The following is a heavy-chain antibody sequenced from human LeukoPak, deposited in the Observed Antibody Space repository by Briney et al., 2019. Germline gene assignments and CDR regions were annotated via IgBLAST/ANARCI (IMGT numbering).Heavy chain of an antibody. Sequence: PGGSLRLSCAASGFTFCSYAMHWVRQAPGKGLEYVSAISSNGGSTYYANSVKGRFTISRDNSKNTLYLQMGSLRTEDMAVYYCARDNRDAFDIWGQGTMVTVSS. CDR3: ARDNRDAFDI. V-gene: IGHV3-64*01. J-gene: IGHJ3*02. CDR2: ISSNGGST. CDR1: GFTFCSYA.